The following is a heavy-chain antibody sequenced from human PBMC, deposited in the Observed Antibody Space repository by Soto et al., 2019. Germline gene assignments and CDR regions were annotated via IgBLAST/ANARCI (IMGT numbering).Heavy chain of an antibody. CDR1: GFTFSSDA. D-gene: IGHD3-10*01. V-gene: IGHV3-23*01. CDR3: TRVGNTFDI. CDR2: ISGSSSTT. J-gene: IGHJ3*02. Sequence: PGGSLRLSCTASGFTFSSDAMSWVRQAPGKGLEWVSTISGSSSTTYFADSVKGRFTISRDNSRSTLYLQMNSLRVEDTAVYFCTRVGNTFDIWGQGTMVTVSS.